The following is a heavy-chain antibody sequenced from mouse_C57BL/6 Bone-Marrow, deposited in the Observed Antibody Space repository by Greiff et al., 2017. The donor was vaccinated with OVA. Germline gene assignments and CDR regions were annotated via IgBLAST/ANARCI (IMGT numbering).Heavy chain of an antibody. CDR2: IWSGGST. CDR3: ASWYFDV. J-gene: IGHJ1*03. V-gene: IGHV2-2*01. CDR1: GFSLTSYG. Sequence: QVHVKQSGPGLVQPSQSLSITCTVSGFSLTSYGVHWVRQSPGKGLEWLGVIWSGGSTDYNAAFISKLGISNDNSKSQVFFKMNSLQADDTAIYDCASWYFDVWGTGTTVTVAS.